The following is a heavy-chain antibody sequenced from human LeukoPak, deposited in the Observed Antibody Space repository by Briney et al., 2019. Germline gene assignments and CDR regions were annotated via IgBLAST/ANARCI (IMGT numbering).Heavy chain of an antibody. CDR1: GGSIGSSSYY. CDR2: IYYSGST. V-gene: IGHV4-39*01. Sequence: SETLSLTCTVSGGSIGSSSYYWGWIRQPPGKGLEWIGSIYYSGSTYYNPSLKSRVTISVDTSKNQFSLKLSSVTAADTAVYYCARQGATYYFDYWGQGTLVTVSS. J-gene: IGHJ4*02. CDR3: ARQGATYYFDY.